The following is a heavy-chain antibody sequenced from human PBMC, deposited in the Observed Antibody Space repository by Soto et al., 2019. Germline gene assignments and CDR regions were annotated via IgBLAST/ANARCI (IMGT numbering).Heavy chain of an antibody. V-gene: IGHV1-69*13. CDR1: GGTFSSYA. CDR2: IIPIFGTA. Sequence: SVKVSCKASGGTFSSYAISWVRQAPGQGLEWMGGIIPIFGTANYAQKFQGSVTITADESTSTAYTELSSLRSEDTAVYYCARDSTSIAVAGMSNFQHWGQGTLVTVSS. CDR3: ARDSTSIAVAGMSNFQH. J-gene: IGHJ1*01. D-gene: IGHD6-19*01.